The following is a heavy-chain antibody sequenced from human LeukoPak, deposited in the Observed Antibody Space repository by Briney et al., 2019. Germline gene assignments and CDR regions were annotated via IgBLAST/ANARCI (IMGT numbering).Heavy chain of an antibody. CDR2: ISYDGSNK. J-gene: IGHJ4*02. D-gene: IGHD3-3*01. Sequence: GGSLRLSCAASGFTFSSYAMHWVRQAPGKGLEWVAVISYDGSNKYYADSVKGRFTISRDNSKNTLYLQLNSLRAEDTAVYYCARGAFYYDFWSGYYDYWGQGTLVTVSS. CDR1: GFTFSSYA. CDR3: ARGAFYYDFWSGYYDY. V-gene: IGHV3-30-3*01.